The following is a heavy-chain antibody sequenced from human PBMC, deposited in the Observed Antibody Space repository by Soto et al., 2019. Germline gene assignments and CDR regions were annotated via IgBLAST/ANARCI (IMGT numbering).Heavy chain of an antibody. CDR3: ARVSTGTTLDY. J-gene: IGHJ4*02. V-gene: IGHV1-3*05. CDR1: GDTFTKYA. Sequence: QVQLVQSGAEEKKPGASVKVSCKASGDTFTKYAIHWVRQAPGQRLEWLGWINAGNGEAKFSENFQGRVTITRDTSASTAYMGLSSLRSEDTAVYYCARVSTGTTLDYSGQGTLVTVSS. D-gene: IGHD4-17*01. CDR2: INAGNGEA.